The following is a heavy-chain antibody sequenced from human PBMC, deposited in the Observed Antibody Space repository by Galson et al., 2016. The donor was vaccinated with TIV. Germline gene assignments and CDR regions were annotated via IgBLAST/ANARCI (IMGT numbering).Heavy chain of an antibody. CDR1: GGSISSTTSY. Sequence: ETLSLTCTVSGGSISSTTSYWAWIRQPPGKGLEWIGPIYYSGSTYYNPSRQSRLTIAGDTSKNQFSLKVRSVTAADTSVYYCAGQAAVVVGLTANWFDPWGQGTLVTVSS. CDR2: IYYSGST. CDR3: AGQAAVVVGLTANWFDP. J-gene: IGHJ5*02. D-gene: IGHD2-15*01. V-gene: IGHV4-39*01.